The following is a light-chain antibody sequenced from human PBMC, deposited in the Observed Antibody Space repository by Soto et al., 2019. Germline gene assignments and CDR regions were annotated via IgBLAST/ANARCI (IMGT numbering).Light chain of an antibody. CDR3: QQYDVSPFT. V-gene: IGKV3-20*01. CDR2: GAS. Sequence: EVVLTQSPGTLSLSPGERATLSCRASQSVSSTYLAWYQQKPGQAPRLLIYGASNRATGIPDRFSGSGSGTDFTLTIRGLGREDFAVYFCQQYDVSPFTFGPGTKVDVK. J-gene: IGKJ3*01. CDR1: QSVSSTY.